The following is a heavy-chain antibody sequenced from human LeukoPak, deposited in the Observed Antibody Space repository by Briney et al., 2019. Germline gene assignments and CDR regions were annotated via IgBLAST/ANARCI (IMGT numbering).Heavy chain of an antibody. CDR1: GGSMSSYY. J-gene: IGHJ3*02. CDR3: ARESKGDGSDYSNAFDI. V-gene: IGHV4-59*01. Sequence: PSETLSLTCTVSGGSMSSYYWRWIWQPPGKGLEWIGYIYYSGSTNYNPALKSRVTMSIDTSKNQFSLKLSSVTAADTGVYYCARESKGDGSDYSNAFDIWGQGTMVTVSS. D-gene: IGHD3-22*01. CDR2: IYYSGST.